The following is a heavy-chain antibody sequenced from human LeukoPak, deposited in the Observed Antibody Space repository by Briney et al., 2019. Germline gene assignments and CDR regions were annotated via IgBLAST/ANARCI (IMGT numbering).Heavy chain of an antibody. V-gene: IGHV3-66*01. CDR2: IYSGGTT. CDR1: GFTVSSNY. D-gene: IGHD5-12*01. Sequence: GGSLRLSCVASGFTVSSNYMNWVRQAPGKGLEWVSLIYSGGTTYYADSVQDRFTISRDKAKNSLYLQMNSLRAEDTAIYYCAREGMVATFDYWGQGTLVTVSS. CDR3: AREGMVATFDY. J-gene: IGHJ4*02.